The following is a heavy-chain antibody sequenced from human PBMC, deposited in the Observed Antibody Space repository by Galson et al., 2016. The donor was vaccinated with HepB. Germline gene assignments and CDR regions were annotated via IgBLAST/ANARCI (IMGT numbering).Heavy chain of an antibody. CDR2: IYYSGRT. Sequence: LSITCTVSGASISGYYLSWIRQPPGKGLEWNGYIYYSGRTYYNPSLKSRVTISVDTSKNQFSLKLSSVTAADTAVYYCARDDSGGWYGFHYGMDVWGQGTTVTVSS. CDR3: ARDDSGGWYGFHYGMDV. D-gene: IGHD6-19*01. CDR1: GASISGYY. V-gene: IGHV4-59*01. J-gene: IGHJ6*02.